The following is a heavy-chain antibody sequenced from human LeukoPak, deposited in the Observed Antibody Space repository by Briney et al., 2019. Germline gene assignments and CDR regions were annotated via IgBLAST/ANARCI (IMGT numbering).Heavy chain of an antibody. V-gene: IGHV3-21*01. Sequence: PGGSLRLSCAASGFTFRSYAMSWVRQAPGKGLEWVSSISSSSSYIYYADSVKGRFTISRDNAKNSLYLQMNSLRAEDTAVYYCARDWNGNYWGQGTLVTVSS. CDR3: ARDWNGNY. D-gene: IGHD1-1*01. CDR1: GFTFRSYA. J-gene: IGHJ4*02. CDR2: ISSSSSYI.